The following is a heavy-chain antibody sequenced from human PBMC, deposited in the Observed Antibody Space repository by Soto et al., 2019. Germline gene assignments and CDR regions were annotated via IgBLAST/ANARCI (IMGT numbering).Heavy chain of an antibody. CDR2: IYPGDSDT. CDR1: GYSFTSYW. CDR3: ERNRHTLNGTTSRPGYGMDV. V-gene: IGHV5-51*01. J-gene: IGHJ6*02. D-gene: IGHD1-7*01. Sequence: PGESLKISCKGSGYSFTSYWIGWVRQMPGKGLEWMGIIYPGDSDTRYSPSFQGQVTISADKSISTAYLQWSSLKASDTAMYYCERNRHTLNGTTSRPGYGMDVWGQGTTVTVSS.